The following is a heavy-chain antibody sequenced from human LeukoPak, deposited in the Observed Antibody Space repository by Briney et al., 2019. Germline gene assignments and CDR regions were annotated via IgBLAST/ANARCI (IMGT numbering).Heavy chain of an antibody. V-gene: IGHV4-61*02. CDR2: IYTSGST. Sequence: SQTLSLTCTVSGGSISSGSYYWSWIRQPAGKGLEWIGRIYTSGSTNYNPSLKSRVTIPLDTSKNQFSLKLSSVTAADTAVYYCARGDCGGDCYTEYFQHWGQGTLVTVSS. D-gene: IGHD2-21*02. J-gene: IGHJ1*01. CDR1: GGSISSGSYY. CDR3: ARGDCGGDCYTEYFQH.